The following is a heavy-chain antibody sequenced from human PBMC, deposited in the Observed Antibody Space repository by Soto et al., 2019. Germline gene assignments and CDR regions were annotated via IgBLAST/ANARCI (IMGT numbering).Heavy chain of an antibody. V-gene: IGHV3-23*01. J-gene: IGHJ4*02. Sequence: GGSLRLSCAASGFTFTNYAMSWVRQAPGKGLEWVSTISGGDGSTYYADSVKGRFTISRDNSKNTLSLQMNSLRAEDTALYYCAKGQDDFWSGYQREWGQGTLVTVSS. CDR3: AKGQDDFWSGYQRE. CDR2: ISGGDGST. D-gene: IGHD3-3*01. CDR1: GFTFTNYA.